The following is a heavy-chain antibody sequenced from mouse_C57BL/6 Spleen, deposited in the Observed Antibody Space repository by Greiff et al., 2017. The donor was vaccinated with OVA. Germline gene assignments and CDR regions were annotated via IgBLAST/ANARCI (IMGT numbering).Heavy chain of an antibody. V-gene: IGHV1-66*01. Sequence: QVQLQQSGPELVKPGASVKISCKASGYSFTSYYIHWVKQRPGQGLEWIGWIYPGSGNTKYNEKFKGKATLTADTSSSTAYMQLSSLTSEDSAVYYYASPVSSYFDYWGQGTTLTVSS. D-gene: IGHD1-1*01. CDR3: ASPVSSYFDY. J-gene: IGHJ2*01. CDR2: IYPGSGNT. CDR1: GYSFTSYY.